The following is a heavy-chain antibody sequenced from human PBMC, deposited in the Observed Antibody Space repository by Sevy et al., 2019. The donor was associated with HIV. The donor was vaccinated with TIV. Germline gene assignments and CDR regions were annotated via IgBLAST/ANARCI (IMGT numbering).Heavy chain of an antibody. CDR3: ARGGGNGWYYFDY. Sequence: ASVKVSCKASGGTFSSYSISWVRQAPGQGLEWMGGIIPILGTVNYAQKFQGRVTITADESTKTAYMELSSLRSEDTAVYYWARGGGNGWYYFDYWGQETLVTVSS. V-gene: IGHV1-69*13. D-gene: IGHD6-19*01. CDR1: GGTFSSYS. CDR2: IIPILGTV. J-gene: IGHJ4*02.